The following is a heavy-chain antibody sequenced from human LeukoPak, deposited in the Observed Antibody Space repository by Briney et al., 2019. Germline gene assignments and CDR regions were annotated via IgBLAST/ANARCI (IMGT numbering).Heavy chain of an antibody. J-gene: IGHJ4*02. CDR2: INPSGGST. CDR3: AKGGGTGYSSSWYSN. D-gene: IGHD6-13*01. Sequence: ASVKVSCKASGYTFTSYYMHWVRQAPGQGLEWMGIINPSGGSTSYAQKFQGRVTMTRDMSTSTVYMELSSLRPEDTAVYYCAKGGGTGYSSSWYSNWGQGTLVTVSS. V-gene: IGHV1-46*01. CDR1: GYTFTSYY.